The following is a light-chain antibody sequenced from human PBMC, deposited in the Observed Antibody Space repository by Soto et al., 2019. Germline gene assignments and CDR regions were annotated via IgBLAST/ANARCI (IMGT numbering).Light chain of an antibody. V-gene: IGKV3-15*01. Sequence: EIVMTQSPATLSVSPGERDTLSCRASQSVSINLAWYQQKPGQAPRLLIYGASTRATGIPARFSGSGSGTEFTLTISSLQSEDFAVYYCQHYNNWPPWSFGQGTKVDIK. CDR3: QHYNNWPPWS. CDR1: QSVSIN. CDR2: GAS. J-gene: IGKJ1*01.